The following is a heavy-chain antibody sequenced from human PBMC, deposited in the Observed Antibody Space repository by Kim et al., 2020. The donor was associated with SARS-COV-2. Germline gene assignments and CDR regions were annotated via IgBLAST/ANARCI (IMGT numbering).Heavy chain of an antibody. V-gene: IGHV3-23*01. CDR2: ISGSGGST. D-gene: IGHD5-18*01. CDR1: GFTFSSYA. Sequence: GGSLRLSCAASGFTFSSYAMSWVRQAPGKGLEWVSAISGSGGSTYYADSVKGRFTISRDNSKNTLYLQMNSLRAEDTAVYYCATEKPIQLWLGGLLDYWGQGTLVTVSS. J-gene: IGHJ4*02. CDR3: ATEKPIQLWLGGLLDY.